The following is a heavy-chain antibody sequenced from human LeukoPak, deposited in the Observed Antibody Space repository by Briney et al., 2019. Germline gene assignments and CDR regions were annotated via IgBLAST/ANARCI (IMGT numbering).Heavy chain of an antibody. J-gene: IGHJ6*02. Sequence: GGSLRLSCAASGFTFSSYAMHWVRQAPGKGLEYVSAISSNGGSTYYANSVKGRFTISRDNSKNTLYLQMGSLRAEDMAVYYCARDRATTNYYYYGMDVWGQGTTVTVSS. V-gene: IGHV3-64*01. CDR2: ISSNGGST. D-gene: IGHD5-12*01. CDR3: ARDRATTNYYYYGMDV. CDR1: GFTFSSYA.